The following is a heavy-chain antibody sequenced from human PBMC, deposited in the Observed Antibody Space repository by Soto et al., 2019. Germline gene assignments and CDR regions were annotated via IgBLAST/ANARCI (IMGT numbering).Heavy chain of an antibody. D-gene: IGHD3-3*01. CDR1: GYTFTGYY. Sequence: ASVKVSCKASGYTFTGYYMHWVRQAPGQGLEWMGWINPNSGGTNYAQKFQGRVTMTRDTSISTAYMELRSLRSDDTAVYYCAAFKLRFLEWLTYGMDVWGQGTTVTVSS. V-gene: IGHV1-2*02. CDR2: INPNSGGT. CDR3: AAFKLRFLEWLTYGMDV. J-gene: IGHJ6*02.